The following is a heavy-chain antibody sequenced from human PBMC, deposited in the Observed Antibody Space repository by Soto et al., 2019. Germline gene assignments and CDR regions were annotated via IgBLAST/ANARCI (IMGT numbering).Heavy chain of an antibody. V-gene: IGHV4-31*03. CDR3: ARVGRAMTTVTTLDY. D-gene: IGHD4-17*01. Sequence: SETLSLTCTVSGGSISSGGYYWSWIRQHPGKGLEWIGYIYYSGSTYYNPSLKSRVTISVDTSKNQFSLKLSSVTAADTAVYYCARVGRAMTTVTTLDYWGQGTLVTVSS. CDR2: IYYSGST. CDR1: GGSISSGGYY. J-gene: IGHJ4*02.